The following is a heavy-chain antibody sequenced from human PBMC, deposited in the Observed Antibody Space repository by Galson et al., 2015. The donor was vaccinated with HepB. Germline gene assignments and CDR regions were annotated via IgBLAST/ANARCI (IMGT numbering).Heavy chain of an antibody. V-gene: IGHV5-51*03. Sequence: QSGAEVKKPGESLKISCKGSGSSFTSYWIGWVRQMPGKGLEWMGIIYPGDSDTRYSPSFQGQVTISADKSISTAYLQRSSLKASDTAMYYCARAPRYCSGGSCYTGAFDIWGQGTMVTVSS. CDR3: ARAPRYCSGGSCYTGAFDI. J-gene: IGHJ3*02. CDR2: IYPGDSDT. CDR1: GSSFTSYW. D-gene: IGHD2-15*01.